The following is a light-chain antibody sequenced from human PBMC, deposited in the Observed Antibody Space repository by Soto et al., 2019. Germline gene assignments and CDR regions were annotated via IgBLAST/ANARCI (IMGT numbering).Light chain of an antibody. CDR3: SSYTSSRILYV. J-gene: IGLJ1*01. CDR2: EVS. V-gene: IGLV2-14*01. Sequence: QSVLTQPASVSGSPGQSITISCTGTSSDVGGYNYVSWYQQHPGKAPKLMIYEVSNRPSGVSNRFSGSKSGNTASLTISGLQAEDEADYYFSSYTSSRILYVFGTGTKVTVL. CDR1: SSDVGGYNY.